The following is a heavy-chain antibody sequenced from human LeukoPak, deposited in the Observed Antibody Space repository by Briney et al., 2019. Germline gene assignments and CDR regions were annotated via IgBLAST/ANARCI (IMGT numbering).Heavy chain of an antibody. D-gene: IGHD3-22*01. V-gene: IGHV3-7*01. CDR3: ARASGFHDY. CDR2: IKQDGSEK. CDR1: GFTFSTYW. J-gene: IGHJ4*02. Sequence: GGSLRLSCAASGFTFSTYWMSWVRQAPGKGLEWVANIKQDGSEKYYVDSVQGRFTISRDNAKNSLYLQMNSLRAEDTAMYYCARASGFHDYWGQGTLVTVSS.